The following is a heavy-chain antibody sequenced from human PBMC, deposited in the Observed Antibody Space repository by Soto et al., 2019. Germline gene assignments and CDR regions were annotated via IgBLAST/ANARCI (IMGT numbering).Heavy chain of an antibody. V-gene: IGHV4-59*01. CDR2: IYYSGST. J-gene: IGHJ4*02. CDR1: GGSISSYY. CDR3: ARGKGLRTYYYDSSGYYYDY. Sequence: SETLSLTCTVSGGSISSYYWSWIRQPPGKGLEWIGYIYYSGSTNYNPSLKSRVTISVDTSKNQFSLKLSSVTAADTAVYYCARGKGLRTYYYDSSGYYYDYWGQGTLVTVSS. D-gene: IGHD3-22*01.